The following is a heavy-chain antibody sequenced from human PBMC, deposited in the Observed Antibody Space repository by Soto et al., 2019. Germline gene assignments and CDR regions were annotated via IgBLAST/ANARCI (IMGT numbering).Heavy chain of an antibody. D-gene: IGHD4-4*01. V-gene: IGHV3-30-3*01. CDR1: GFTFSSYA. CDR2: ISYDGSNK. CDR3: ARHLNYSNSPLGCFDY. Sequence: QVQLVESGGGVVQPGRSLRLSCAASGFTFSSYAMHWVRQAPGKGLEWVAGISYDGSNKYYADSVKGRFTISRDNSTNTLYLRMNSLRADDTAVYYCARHLNYSNSPLGCFDYWGQGTLVTVSS. J-gene: IGHJ4*02.